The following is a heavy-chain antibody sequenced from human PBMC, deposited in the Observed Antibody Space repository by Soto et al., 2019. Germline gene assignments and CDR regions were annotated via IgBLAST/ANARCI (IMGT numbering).Heavy chain of an antibody. CDR1: GGTFSSYA. D-gene: IGHD4-4*01. V-gene: IGHV1-69*12. CDR2: IIPIFGTA. CDR3: ARDLNPHYPDVVYSNYGWFDP. J-gene: IGHJ5*02. Sequence: QVQLVQSGAEVKKPGSSVKVSCKASGGTFSSYAISWVRQAPGQGLEWMGVIIPIFGTANYAQKFQGRVTITADEYTSTAYMELSSLSSEDTAVYYCARDLNPHYPDVVYSNYGWFDPWGHGTLVTV.